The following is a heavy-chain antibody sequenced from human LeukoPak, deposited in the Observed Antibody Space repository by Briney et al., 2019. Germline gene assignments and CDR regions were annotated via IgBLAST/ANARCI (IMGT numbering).Heavy chain of an antibody. Sequence: GGSLRLSCAASGLTFSGYAMHWVRQAPGKGLEYVSAISTTGGRTYYVNSVRGRFTISRDNSKNTLYLQMGSLRTEDTAVYYCARDVGPYWGQGTLVTVSS. CDR2: ISTTGGRT. J-gene: IGHJ4*02. D-gene: IGHD2-15*01. CDR1: GLTFSGYA. V-gene: IGHV3-64*01. CDR3: ARDVGPY.